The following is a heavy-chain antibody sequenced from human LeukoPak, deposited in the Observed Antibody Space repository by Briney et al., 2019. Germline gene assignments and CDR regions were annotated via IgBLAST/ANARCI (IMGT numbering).Heavy chain of an antibody. CDR2: ISSSGSTI. V-gene: IGHV3-11*01. Sequence: GGSLRLSCAASGFTSSDYYMSWIRQAPGKGLEWVSYISSSGSTIYYADSVKGRFTISRDNAKNSLYLQMNSLRAEDTAVYYCARDLGPNYYDSSGYSSIGYWGQGTLVTVSS. CDR1: GFTSSDYY. CDR3: ARDLGPNYYDSSGYSSIGY. J-gene: IGHJ4*02. D-gene: IGHD3-22*01.